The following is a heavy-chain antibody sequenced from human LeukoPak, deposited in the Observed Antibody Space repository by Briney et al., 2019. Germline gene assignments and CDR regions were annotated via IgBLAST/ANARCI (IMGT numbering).Heavy chain of an antibody. J-gene: IGHJ4*02. Sequence: GGSLRLSCAASGFTFSSYAMHCVRQAPGKGLEWVAVISYDGSNKYYADSVKGRFTISRDNSKDTLYLQMNSLRAEDTAVYYCTRGPHAYGRINENNPFNYGGQETLVTVPS. D-gene: IGHD4-23*01. CDR2: ISYDGSNK. V-gene: IGHV3-30-3*01. CDR1: GFTFSSYA. CDR3: TRGPHAYGRINENNPFNY.